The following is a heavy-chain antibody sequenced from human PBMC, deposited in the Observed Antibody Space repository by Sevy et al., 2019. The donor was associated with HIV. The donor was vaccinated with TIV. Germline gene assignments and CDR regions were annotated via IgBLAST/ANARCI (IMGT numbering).Heavy chain of an antibody. CDR3: TRAAIQLWLNDAFDI. D-gene: IGHD5-18*01. Sequence: GGSLRLSCTASGFTFGDYAMSWFCQAPGKGLEWVGFIRSKAYGGTTEYAASVKGRFTISRDDSKSIAYLQMNSLKTEDTAVYYCTRAAIQLWLNDAFDIWGQGTMVTVSS. CDR2: IRSKAYGGTT. CDR1: GFTFGDYA. V-gene: IGHV3-49*03. J-gene: IGHJ3*02.